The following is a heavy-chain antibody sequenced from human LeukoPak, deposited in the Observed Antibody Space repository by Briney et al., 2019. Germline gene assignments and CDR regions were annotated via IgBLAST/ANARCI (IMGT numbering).Heavy chain of an antibody. CDR1: GFTFSSYW. CDR2: IKQDGSEN. J-gene: IGHJ4*02. V-gene: IGHV3-7*01. CDR3: AREGVHWYRYFDY. D-gene: IGHD2-8*02. Sequence: GGSLRLSCAASGFTFSSYWMSWVRQAPGKGLEWVANIKQDGSENYYVDSVKGRFTISRDNAKNSLYLQMNSLRADDTAVYYCAREGVHWYRYFDYWGQGTLVTVSS.